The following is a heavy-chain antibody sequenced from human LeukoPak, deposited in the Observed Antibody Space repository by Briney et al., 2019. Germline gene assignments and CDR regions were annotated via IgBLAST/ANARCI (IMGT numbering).Heavy chain of an antibody. CDR1: GGSFSGYY. V-gene: IGHV4-34*01. Sequence: SETLSLTCAVYGGSFSGYYWSWIRQPPGKGLEWIGEINHSGSTNYNPSLKSRVTISVDTSKNQFSLKLSSVTAADTAVYYCARLQKSPSSWYYDSSGYSSGFDPWGQGTLVTVSS. CDR3: ARLQKSPSSWYYDSSGYSSGFDP. CDR2: INHSGST. J-gene: IGHJ5*02. D-gene: IGHD3-22*01.